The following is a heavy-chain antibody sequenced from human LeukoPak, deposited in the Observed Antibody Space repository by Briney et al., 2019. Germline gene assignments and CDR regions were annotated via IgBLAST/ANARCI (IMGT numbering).Heavy chain of an antibody. CDR1: GFVFRNCA. V-gene: IGHV3-30*04. Sequence: GGSLRLSCAASGFVFRNCAMHWVRQAPGKGLEWVAVISYDGSNIYYADSVKGRFTISRDNSKNTLYLQMNSLRAEDTAVYYCAKGAVAGQFDYWGQGTLVTVSS. D-gene: IGHD6-19*01. CDR3: AKGAVAGQFDY. J-gene: IGHJ4*02. CDR2: ISYDGSNI.